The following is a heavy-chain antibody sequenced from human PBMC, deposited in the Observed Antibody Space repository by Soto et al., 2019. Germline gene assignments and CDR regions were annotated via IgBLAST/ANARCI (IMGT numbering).Heavy chain of an antibody. J-gene: IGHJ5*02. D-gene: IGHD3-10*01. CDR1: GDSVSSNIVA. CDR3: TRVSPLGRGLNP. Sequence: TLSLTCDISGDSVSSNIVAWNWIRQSPSRGLEWLGRTYYRSSWSSDYAISVRSRMTINAETSKNQVSLHLSSVTPEDTAVYYFTRVSPLGRGLNPWRQAPLVIVSS. V-gene: IGHV6-1*01. CDR2: TYYRSSWSS.